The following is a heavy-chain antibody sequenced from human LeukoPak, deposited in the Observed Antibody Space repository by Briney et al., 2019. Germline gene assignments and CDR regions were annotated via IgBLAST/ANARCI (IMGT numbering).Heavy chain of an antibody. CDR3: AKDSRVGGYYFDY. V-gene: IGHV3-23*01. J-gene: IGHJ4*02. CDR1: GFTFSSYA. D-gene: IGHD3-10*01. CDR2: ISGSGGST. Sequence: PGGSLRLSCAASGFTFSSYAMSWVRQAPGKGLEWVSAISGSGGSTYYADSVKGRFTISSDNSKNTLYLQMNSLRAEDTAVYYCAKDSRVGGYYFDYWGQGTLVTVSS.